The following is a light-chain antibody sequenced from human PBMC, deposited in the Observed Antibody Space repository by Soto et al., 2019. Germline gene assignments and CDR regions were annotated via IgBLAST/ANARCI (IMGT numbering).Light chain of an antibody. CDR1: SRDVGGYNY. J-gene: IGLJ2*01. Sequence: QSVLTQPPSASGSPGQSVTISCTGTSRDVGGYNYVSWYQQHPGKVPKLMIYEVSKRPSGVPDRFSGSKSDNTASLTVSGLQAEDEADHYCTSYAGNNNLLFGGGTKVTVL. CDR3: TSYAGNNNLL. CDR2: EVS. V-gene: IGLV2-8*01.